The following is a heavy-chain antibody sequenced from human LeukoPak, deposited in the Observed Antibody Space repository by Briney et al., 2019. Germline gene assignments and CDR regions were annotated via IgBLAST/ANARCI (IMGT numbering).Heavy chain of an antibody. J-gene: IGHJ4*02. Sequence: PGGSLRLSCAASGFTFSSYAMHWVRQAPGKGLEWVAVISYDGSNKYYADYVKGRFTISRDNSNNTLFVHMNSLRAEDTAVYYCAKVRSGSANWALRIFDNWGQGTLVTVSS. CDR3: AKVRSGSANWALRIFDN. V-gene: IGHV3-30-3*01. CDR2: ISYDGSNK. D-gene: IGHD1-1*01. CDR1: GFTFSSYA.